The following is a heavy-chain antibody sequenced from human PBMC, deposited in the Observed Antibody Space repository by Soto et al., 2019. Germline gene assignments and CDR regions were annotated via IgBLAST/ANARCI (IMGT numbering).Heavy chain of an antibody. D-gene: IGHD3-10*01. J-gene: IGHJ6*02. V-gene: IGHV1-69*06. Sequence: QVQLVQSGAEVKKPGSSVKVSCKASGGTFSSYAISGVRQAPVQGLEWMGGIIPIFGTANYAQKFQGRVTITAEKSTSTAYMELSSLRSEDTAVYYCARGRRDYYYYGMDVWGQGTTVTVSS. CDR3: ARGRRDYYYYGMDV. CDR1: GGTFSSYA. CDR2: IIPIFGTA.